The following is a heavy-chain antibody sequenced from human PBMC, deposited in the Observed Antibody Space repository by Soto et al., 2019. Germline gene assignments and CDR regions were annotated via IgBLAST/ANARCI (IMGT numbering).Heavy chain of an antibody. CDR2: IITYNCNT. Sequence: QVQLVQSGAEVKKPGASVKVSCKASGYTFSSYAISGVRQAPGQGLEWMGWIITYNCNTNYAQKLQGRVTMTTDTSTTTAYMDLRSLRSDDTAVYYCARTGPPVDYWGQGTLVTVSS. J-gene: IGHJ4*02. CDR1: GYTFSSYA. CDR3: ARTGPPVDY. V-gene: IGHV1-18*01.